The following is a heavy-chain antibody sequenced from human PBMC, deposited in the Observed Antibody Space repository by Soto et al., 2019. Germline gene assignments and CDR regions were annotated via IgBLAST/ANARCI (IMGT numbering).Heavy chain of an antibody. CDR3: ARPTKGGAYDL. J-gene: IGHJ3*01. Sequence: QVQLQESGPGLVKPSETLSLTCIVYGASINNYYWSWIRQPPGQGLEWIGYIYYSGSTTYNPSLKIRVTISVETSNNPFSLRLSAVTAAGTAVYYCARPTKGGAYDLLGQGTMVTVSS. CDR1: GASINNYY. V-gene: IGHV4-59*08. CDR2: IYYSGST.